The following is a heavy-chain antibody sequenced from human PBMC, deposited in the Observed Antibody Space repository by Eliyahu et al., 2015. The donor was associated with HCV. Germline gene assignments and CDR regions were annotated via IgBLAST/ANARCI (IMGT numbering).Heavy chain of an antibody. CDR1: GFTFSSYA. D-gene: IGHD3-9*01. CDR2: ISGSGGXT. Sequence: EVQLLXSGGGLVQPGGSLRLSCXASGFTFSSYAMSWVRQAPGKGLEWVSAISGSGGXTYYADSVKGRFTISRDNSKNTLYLQMNSLRAEDTAVYYCASAYYDILTGYGLGDYWGQGTLVTVSS. CDR3: ASAYYDILTGYGLGDY. J-gene: IGHJ4*02. V-gene: IGHV3-23*01.